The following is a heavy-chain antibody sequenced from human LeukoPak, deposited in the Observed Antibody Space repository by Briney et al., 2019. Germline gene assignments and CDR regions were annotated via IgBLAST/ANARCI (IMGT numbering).Heavy chain of an antibody. CDR1: GYTFSKYA. Sequence: ASVKVSCKASGYTFSKYAMHWVRQAPGQRLKWMGWISAYNGDTDYAQKVQGRVTMTTDTSTTTAYMELKSLRSDDTAVYYCARDWDGRGVGDFWGQGTLVTVSS. V-gene: IGHV1-18*01. D-gene: IGHD3-10*02. CDR3: ARDWDGRGVGDF. CDR2: ISAYNGDT. J-gene: IGHJ4*02.